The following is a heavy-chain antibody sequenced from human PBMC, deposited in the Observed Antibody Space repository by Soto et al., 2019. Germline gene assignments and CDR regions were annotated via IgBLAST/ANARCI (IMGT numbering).Heavy chain of an antibody. CDR3: ARVYSSSFGMDV. V-gene: IGHV3-48*03. CDR1: GFTFSSYE. CDR2: ISSSGSTI. J-gene: IGHJ6*02. Sequence: EVQLVESGGGLVQPGGSLRLSCAASGFTFSSYEMNWVRQAPGKGLEWVSYISSSGSTIYYADSVKGRFTISRDNAKNSLYLQMNSLRAEDTAVYYCARVYSSSFGMDVWGQGTTVTVSS. D-gene: IGHD6-6*01.